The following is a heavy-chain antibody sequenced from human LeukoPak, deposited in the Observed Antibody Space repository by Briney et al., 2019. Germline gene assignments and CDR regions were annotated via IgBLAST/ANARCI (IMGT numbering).Heavy chain of an antibody. CDR3: AISRIVATPWGY. CDR2: ISSSSSYI. Sequence: PGGSLRLSCAASGFTFSSYSMNWVRQAPGKGLEWVSSISSSSSYIYYADSVKGRFTISRDNAKNSLYLQMNSLRAEDTAVYYCAISRIVATPWGYWGQGTLVTVSS. D-gene: IGHD5-12*01. J-gene: IGHJ4*02. V-gene: IGHV3-21*01. CDR1: GFTFSSYS.